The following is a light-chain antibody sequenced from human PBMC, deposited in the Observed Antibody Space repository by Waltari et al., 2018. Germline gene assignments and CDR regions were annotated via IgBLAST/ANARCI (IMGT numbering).Light chain of an antibody. CDR1: SGSIAHNY. V-gene: IGLV6-57*03. J-gene: IGLJ3*02. CDR3: QSYDSDNPWV. Sequence: FMLTQPHSVSESPGKTVTISCTRISGSIAHNYIQWYQQRPGRVPTTVSYEDDQRPSGVPGRFSGSIDRSSNSASLTISGLTTEDEADYYCQSYDSDNPWVFGGGTKLTVL. CDR2: EDD.